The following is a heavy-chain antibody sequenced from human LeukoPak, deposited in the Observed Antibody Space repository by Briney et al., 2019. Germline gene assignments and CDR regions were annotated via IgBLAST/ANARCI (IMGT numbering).Heavy chain of an antibody. V-gene: IGHV1-18*01. Sequence: GASVKVSCKASGYTFTSYGISWVRQAPGQGLEWMGWISGYNGHTNYPQKLQGRVTMTTYTSTSTAYMELRSLRSDDTAVYYCARLYCSSTSCYAFDVYYYYYYMDVWGKGTTVTVSS. CDR3: ARLYCSSTSCYAFDVYYYYYYMDV. CDR1: GYTFTSYG. CDR2: ISGYNGHT. J-gene: IGHJ6*03. D-gene: IGHD2-2*01.